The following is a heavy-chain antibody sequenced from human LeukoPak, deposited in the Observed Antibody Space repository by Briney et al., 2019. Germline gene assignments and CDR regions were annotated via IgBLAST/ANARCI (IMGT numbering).Heavy chain of an antibody. V-gene: IGHV3-74*01. CDR1: GFTFTSFA. Sequence: GGSLRLSCSASGFTFTSFAMHWVRQAPGKGLVWVSRISNDGSRSTYAESVKGRFTISRDNARNTLYLQMNSLRAEDTAVYYCARDLEVATGPDYWGQGTLVTVSS. CDR3: ARDLEVATGPDY. D-gene: IGHD6-25*01. CDR2: ISNDGSRS. J-gene: IGHJ4*02.